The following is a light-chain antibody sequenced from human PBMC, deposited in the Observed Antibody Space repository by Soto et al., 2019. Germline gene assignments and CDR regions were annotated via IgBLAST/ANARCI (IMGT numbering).Light chain of an antibody. CDR3: YSCGGSYYV. CDR1: TIDVGSYSL. Sequence: QSALTQPASVSGSPGQSITISCTGTTIDVGSYSLVSWYQHHPGKAPQLMIYEASKRPSGVSNRFSGSKSGNTASLTISGLQAEDEADYYCYSCGGSYYVFGTGTKVTVL. V-gene: IGLV2-23*01. J-gene: IGLJ1*01. CDR2: EAS.